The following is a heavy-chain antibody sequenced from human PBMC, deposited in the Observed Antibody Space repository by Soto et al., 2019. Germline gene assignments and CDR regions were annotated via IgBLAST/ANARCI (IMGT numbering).Heavy chain of an antibody. J-gene: IGHJ2*01. D-gene: IGHD3-22*01. CDR3: ARDYYDSSGYPLWYFDL. CDR1: GGSFSGYY. Sequence: SETLSLTCAVYGGSFSGYYWSWIRQPPGKGLEWIGEINHSGSTNYNPSLKSRVTISVDTSKNQFSLKLSSVTAADTAVYYCARDYYDSSGYPLWYFDLWGRGTLVTVSS. CDR2: INHSGST. V-gene: IGHV4-34*01.